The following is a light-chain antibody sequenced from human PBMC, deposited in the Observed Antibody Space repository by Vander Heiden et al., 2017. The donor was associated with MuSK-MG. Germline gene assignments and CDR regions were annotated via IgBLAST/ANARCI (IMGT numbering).Light chain of an antibody. V-gene: IGKV3-11*01. Sequence: EIVLTHSPATLSLSPGERATLSGRASQSVSSYLAWYQQKPGQAHRLIIDDAAKSDKGITDRGSGRGEEKDFTITSSRREDEDVAGYYAQQRSTMITVGGGTKVXSK. CDR1: QSVSSY. CDR3: QQRSTMIT. J-gene: IGKJ4*01. CDR2: DAA.